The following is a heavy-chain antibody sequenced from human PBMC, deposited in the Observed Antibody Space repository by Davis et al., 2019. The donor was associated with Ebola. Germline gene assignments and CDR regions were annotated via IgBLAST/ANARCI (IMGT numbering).Heavy chain of an antibody. J-gene: IGHJ4*02. V-gene: IGHV4-59*01. D-gene: IGHD1-26*01. Sequence: MPGGSLRLSCTVSGGSISSYYWSWIRQPPGKGLEWIGYIYYSGSTNYNPSLKSRVTISVDTSKNHFSLKLSSVTAADTAVYYCARLDLRPKGSLDYWGQGTLVTVSS. CDR2: IYYSGST. CDR3: ARLDLRPKGSLDY. CDR1: GGSISSYY.